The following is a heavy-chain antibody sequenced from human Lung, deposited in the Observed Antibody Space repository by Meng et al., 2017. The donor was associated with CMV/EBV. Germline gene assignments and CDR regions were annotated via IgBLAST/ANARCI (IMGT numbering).Heavy chain of an antibody. J-gene: IGHJ4*02. CDR3: ARQYSSSYYSDY. Sequence: SETLSLTCGIYGGSLSGYYWSWIRQTPGKGLEWIGEIRHSGDITNYNPSLKSRVTISIDTSKKQFSLKLSAVTAADTAVYYCARQYSSSYYSDYWGQGTLVTVDS. V-gene: IGHV4-34*01. CDR1: GGSLSGYY. D-gene: IGHD6-6*01. CDR2: IRHSGDIT.